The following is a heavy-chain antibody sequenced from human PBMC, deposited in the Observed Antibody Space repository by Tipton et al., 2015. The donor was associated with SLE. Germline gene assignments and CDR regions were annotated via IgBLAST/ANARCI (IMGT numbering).Heavy chain of an antibody. CDR1: GGSISSRNYY. V-gene: IGHV4-39*01. J-gene: IGHJ4*02. CDR3: ARVRGYDYDYFDY. D-gene: IGHD5-12*01. Sequence: TLSLTCAVSGGSISSRNYYWGWTRQPPGKGLECIGHVSSRGSPTYHPSLKSRVTISIDTSKNQFSLKLNSVTAADKAVYYCARVRGYDYDYFDYWGQGTLVTVSS. CDR2: VSSRGSP.